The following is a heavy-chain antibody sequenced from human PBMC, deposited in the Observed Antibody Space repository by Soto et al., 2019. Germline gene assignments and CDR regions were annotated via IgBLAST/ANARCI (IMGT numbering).Heavy chain of an antibody. V-gene: IGHV4-4*07. CDR3: AREGFSRWYWDYYYYGMDV. D-gene: IGHD6-19*01. CDR2: IYTSGST. Sequence: SETLSLTCTVSGGSISSYYWSWIRQPAGKGLEWIGRIYTSGSTNYNPSLKSRVTMSVDTSKNQFSLKLSSVTAADTAVYYCAREGFSRWYWDYYYYGMDVWGQGTTVTVSS. CDR1: GGSISSYY. J-gene: IGHJ6*02.